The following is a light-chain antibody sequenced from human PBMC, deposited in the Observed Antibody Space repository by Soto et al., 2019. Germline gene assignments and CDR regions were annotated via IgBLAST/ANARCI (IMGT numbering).Light chain of an antibody. CDR1: QTISSW. V-gene: IGKV1-5*03. Sequence: DIQMTQSPSTLSGSVGDRVTITCRASQTISSWLAWYQQKPGKAPKLLIYKASTLKSGVPSRFRGSGSGTELTLTISSMQHDDFATYYWQHYNSYSAAFGQGTKVELK. CDR2: KAS. J-gene: IGKJ1*01. CDR3: QHYNSYSAA.